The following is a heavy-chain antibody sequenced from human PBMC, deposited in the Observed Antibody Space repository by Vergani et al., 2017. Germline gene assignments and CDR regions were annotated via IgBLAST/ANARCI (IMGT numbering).Heavy chain of an antibody. CDR1: GGTFSSYA. D-gene: IGHD3-3*01. J-gene: IGHJ4*02. CDR3: ARGEYDFWSGYYRY. V-gene: IGHV1-8*02. CDR2: MNPNSGNT. Sequence: QVQLVQSGAEVKKPGSSVKVSCKASGGTFSSYAISWVRQAPGQGLEWMGWMNPNSGNTGYAQKFQGRVTMTRNTSISTAYMELSSLRSEDTAVYYCARGEYDFWSGYYRYWGQGTLVTVSS.